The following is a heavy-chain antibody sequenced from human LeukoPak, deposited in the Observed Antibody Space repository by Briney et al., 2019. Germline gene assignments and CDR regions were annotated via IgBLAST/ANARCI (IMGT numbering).Heavy chain of an antibody. D-gene: IGHD3-3*01. CDR3: ATDSNRGILEWFQY. V-gene: IGHV4-38-2*01. J-gene: IGHJ1*01. Sequence: SETLSLTCAVSGYSISNGYYWGWIRQPPGKGLEWIGSISYSGSTYYNPSLKSRVTISVDTSKNHFSLKLSSVTATDTAVYYCATDSNRGILEWFQYWGQGSLVTVSS. CDR2: ISYSGST. CDR1: GYSISNGYY.